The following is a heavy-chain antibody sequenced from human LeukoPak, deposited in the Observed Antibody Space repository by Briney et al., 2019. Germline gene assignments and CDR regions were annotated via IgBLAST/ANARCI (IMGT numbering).Heavy chain of an antibody. D-gene: IGHD5-24*01. CDR3: ARDGGRRDDY. V-gene: IGHV3-7*01. Sequence: GGSLRLSCAASGFTFSSYGMSWVRQAPGKGLEWVANIKQDGSERYYVDSVKGRFTISRDNAKNSLYLQMNSLRAEDTAVYYCARDGGRRDDYWGQGTLVTVSS. CDR2: IKQDGSER. CDR1: GFTFSSYG. J-gene: IGHJ4*02.